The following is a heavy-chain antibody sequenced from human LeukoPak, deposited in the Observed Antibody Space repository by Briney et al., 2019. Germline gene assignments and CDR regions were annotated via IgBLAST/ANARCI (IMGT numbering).Heavy chain of an antibody. Sequence: GASGKVSCKASGGTFSSYAISWVRQAPGQGLEWMGRIIPIFGTANYAQKFQGRVTITTDESTSTAYMELSSLRSEDTAVYYCARDGTYYYGSGSSNWFDPWGQGTLVAVSS. CDR2: IIPIFGTA. D-gene: IGHD3-10*01. CDR1: GGTFSSYA. J-gene: IGHJ5*02. V-gene: IGHV1-69*05. CDR3: ARDGTYYYGSGSSNWFDP.